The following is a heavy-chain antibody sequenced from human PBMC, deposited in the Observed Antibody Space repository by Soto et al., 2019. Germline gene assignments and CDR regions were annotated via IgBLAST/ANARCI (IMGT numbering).Heavy chain of an antibody. CDR1: GGSISSYY. Sequence: QVQLQESGPGLVKPSETLSLTCTVSGGSISSYYWSWIRQPPGKGLEWIGYIYYSGSTNYNPSLTSRVTISVDTSKNQFSLKLSSVTAADTAVYYCARAEYSSSWSTYAFDIWGQGTMVTVSS. V-gene: IGHV4-59*01. D-gene: IGHD6-13*01. J-gene: IGHJ3*02. CDR2: IYYSGST. CDR3: ARAEYSSSWSTYAFDI.